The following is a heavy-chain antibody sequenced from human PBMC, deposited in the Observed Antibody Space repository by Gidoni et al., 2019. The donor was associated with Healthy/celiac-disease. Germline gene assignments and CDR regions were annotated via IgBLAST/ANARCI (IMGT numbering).Heavy chain of an antibody. Sequence: EVQLVESGGGLVKPGGSLRRSCAASGFTFSSYSMNWVRQAPGKGLEWVSSISSSSSYIYYADSVKGRFTISRDNAKNSLYLQMNSLRAEDTAVYYCARGNYGDYATGDWGQGTLVTVSS. CDR3: ARGNYGDYATGD. J-gene: IGHJ4*02. D-gene: IGHD4-17*01. V-gene: IGHV3-21*01. CDR2: ISSSSSYI. CDR1: GFTFSSYS.